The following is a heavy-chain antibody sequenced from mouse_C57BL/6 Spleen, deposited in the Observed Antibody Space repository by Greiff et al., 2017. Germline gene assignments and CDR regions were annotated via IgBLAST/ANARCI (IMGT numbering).Heavy chain of an antibody. CDR1: GISITTGNYR. J-gene: IGHJ2*01. CDR2: IYYSGTI. Sequence: VQLQQSGPGLVKPSQTVFLTCTVTGISITTGNYRWSWIRQFPGNKLEWIGYIYYSGTITYNPSLTSRTPITRDTPKNQFFLEMNSLTAEDTATYYCARVGSYYGSSYYFDYWGQGTTLTVSS. CDR3: ARVGSYYGSSYYFDY. V-gene: IGHV3-5*01. D-gene: IGHD1-1*01.